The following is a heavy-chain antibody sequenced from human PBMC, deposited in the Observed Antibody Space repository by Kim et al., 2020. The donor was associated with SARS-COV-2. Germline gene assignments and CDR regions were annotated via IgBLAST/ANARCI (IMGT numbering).Heavy chain of an antibody. CDR3: ARSDPSLGSGYYGYYYYYYMDV. CDR2: IYYSGST. D-gene: IGHD3-3*01. Sequence: SENLSLTCTVSGGSISSYYWSWIRQPPGKGLEWIGYIYYSGSTNYNPSLKSRVTISVDTSKNQFSLKLSSVTAADTAVYYCARSDPSLGSGYYGYYYYYYMDVWGKGTTVTVSS. V-gene: IGHV4-59*01. J-gene: IGHJ6*03. CDR1: GGSISSYY.